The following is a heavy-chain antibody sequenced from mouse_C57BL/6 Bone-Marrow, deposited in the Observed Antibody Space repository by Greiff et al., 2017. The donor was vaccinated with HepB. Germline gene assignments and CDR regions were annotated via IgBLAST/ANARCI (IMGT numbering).Heavy chain of an antibody. D-gene: IGHD1-1*01. J-gene: IGHJ4*01. V-gene: IGHV1-81*01. CDR3: ARGHYGSSLYAMDY. CDR1: GYTFTSYG. Sequence: VQLQQSGAELARPGASVKLSCKASGYTFTSYGISWVKQRTGQGLEWIGEIYPRSGNTYYNEKFKGKATLTADKSSSTAYMELRSLTSGDSAVYFCARGHYGSSLYAMDYWGQGTSVTVSS. CDR2: IYPRSGNT.